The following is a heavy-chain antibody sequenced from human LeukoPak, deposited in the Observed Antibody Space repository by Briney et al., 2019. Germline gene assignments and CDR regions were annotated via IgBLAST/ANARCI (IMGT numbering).Heavy chain of an antibody. D-gene: IGHD2-15*01. J-gene: IGHJ6*03. CDR1: GYTLTELS. V-gene: IGHV1-24*01. CDR2: FYLEDGET. CDR3: ATVRIREDYMDV. Sequence: GASVKVSCKVSGYTLTELSMHWVRQAPGKGLEWMGGFYLEDGETIYAQKFQGRVTMTEDTSTDTAYMELSSLGSEDTAVYYCATVRIREDYMDVWGKGTTVTVSS.